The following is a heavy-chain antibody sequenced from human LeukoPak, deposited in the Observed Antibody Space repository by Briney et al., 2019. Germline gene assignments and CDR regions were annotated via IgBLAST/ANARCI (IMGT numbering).Heavy chain of an antibody. D-gene: IGHD3-22*01. CDR3: AKDYYYDSSGYFDY. Sequence: GGSLRLSCAASGFTFSNYWMGWVRQAPGKGLEWVANIKEDGNEKYYADSVKGRFTISRDNAKNSLYLQMNSLRAEDTALYYCAKDYYYDSSGYFDYWGQGTLVTVSS. CDR2: IKEDGNEK. V-gene: IGHV3-7*03. CDR1: GFTFSNYW. J-gene: IGHJ4*02.